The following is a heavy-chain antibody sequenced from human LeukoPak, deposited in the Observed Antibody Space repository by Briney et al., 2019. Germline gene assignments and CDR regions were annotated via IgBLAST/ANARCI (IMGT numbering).Heavy chain of an antibody. CDR3: ARVGYCSGGSCYLYFDY. CDR2: IYPGDSDT. CDR1: GYSFTSYW. V-gene: IGHV5-51*01. J-gene: IGHJ4*02. D-gene: IGHD2-15*01. Sequence: GESLKISCKGSGYSFTSYWIGWVRQMPGKGLEWMGIIYPGDSDTRYSPSFQGQVTISADKSISTAYLQWSSLKASDTAMYYCARVGYCSGGSCYLYFDYWGQGTLVTVSS.